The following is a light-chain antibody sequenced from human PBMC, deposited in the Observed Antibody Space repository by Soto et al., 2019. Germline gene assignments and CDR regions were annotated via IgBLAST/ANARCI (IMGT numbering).Light chain of an antibody. J-gene: IGKJ5*01. CDR2: ASS. Sequence: DIQMTQSPSSLSASVGDRVTITCRASQTISTYLNWYQQRPGKAPNLLIYASSSLQSGVPPRFSGGGSGTDFTLTISSLQPEGFATYYCQQTYSIPITFGQGTRLEIK. CDR3: QQTYSIPIT. V-gene: IGKV1-39*01. CDR1: QTISTY.